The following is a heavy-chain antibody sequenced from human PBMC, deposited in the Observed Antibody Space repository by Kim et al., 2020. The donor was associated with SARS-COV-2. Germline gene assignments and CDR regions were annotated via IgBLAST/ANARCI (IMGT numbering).Heavy chain of an antibody. Sequence: QKFQGRVTMTEDTSTDTAYMELSSLRSEDTAVYYCATDYYGSGSYFIFDYWGQGTLVTVSS. CDR3: ATDYYGSGSYFIFDY. V-gene: IGHV1-24*01. J-gene: IGHJ4*02. D-gene: IGHD3-10*01.